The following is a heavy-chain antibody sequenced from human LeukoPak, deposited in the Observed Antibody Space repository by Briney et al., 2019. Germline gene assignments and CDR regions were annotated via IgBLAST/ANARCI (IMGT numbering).Heavy chain of an antibody. D-gene: IGHD3-3*01. CDR2: INHSGST. J-gene: IGHJ4*02. CDR1: GGSFSGCY. V-gene: IGHV4-34*01. Sequence: SETLSLTCAVYGGSFSGCYWSWIRQPPGKGLEWIGEINHSGSTNYNPSLKSRVTISVDTSKNQFSLKLSSVTAADTAVYYCAREYYDLWSGYSNYWGQGTLVTVSS. CDR3: AREYYDLWSGYSNY.